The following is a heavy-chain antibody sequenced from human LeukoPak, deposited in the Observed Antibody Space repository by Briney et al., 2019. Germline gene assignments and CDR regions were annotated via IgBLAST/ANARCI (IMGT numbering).Heavy chain of an antibody. D-gene: IGHD1-26*01. J-gene: IGHJ4*02. Sequence: PGGSLRLSCAASGFTFSSYAMHWVRQAPGKGLEWVAVISYDGSNKYYADSVKGRFTISRDNSKNTLYLQMNSLRAEDTAVYYCARDQHQKDILSRSYYFDYWGQGTLVTVSS. V-gene: IGHV3-30-3*01. CDR3: ARDQHQKDILSRSYYFDY. CDR1: GFTFSSYA. CDR2: ISYDGSNK.